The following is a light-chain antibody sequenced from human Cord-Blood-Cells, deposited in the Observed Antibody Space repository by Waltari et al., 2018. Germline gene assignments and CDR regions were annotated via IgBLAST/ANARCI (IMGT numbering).Light chain of an antibody. CDR3: QQYYSTPFT. Sequence: DIVMTQYPDSLAVSLGERATIHCKSRQSVLYSSKNKNYLAWYQQKPGQPPKLLIYWASTRQSGVPDRFSGSESGTDVTLTISSLQAEDVAVYYCQQYYSTPFTFGPGTKVDIK. CDR2: WAS. CDR1: QSVLYSSKNKNY. V-gene: IGKV4-1*01. J-gene: IGKJ3*01.